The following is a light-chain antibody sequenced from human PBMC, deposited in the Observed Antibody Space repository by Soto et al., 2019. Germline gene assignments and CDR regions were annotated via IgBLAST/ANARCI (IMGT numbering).Light chain of an antibody. CDR1: QTIANN. V-gene: IGKV1-39*01. CDR3: QQTYNTPYT. Sequence: DIQITQSPSSLSASVGARVTITFRASQTIANNLHWYQQKAGKGPNLLIYRASTLQSGVPSRFGGSGSGTDFTLTVSSLQPEDFATYYCQQTYNTPYTFGQGTKLEI. CDR2: RAS. J-gene: IGKJ2*01.